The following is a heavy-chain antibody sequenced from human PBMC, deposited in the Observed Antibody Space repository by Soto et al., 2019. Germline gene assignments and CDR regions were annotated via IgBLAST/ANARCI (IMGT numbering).Heavy chain of an antibody. CDR3: ARASSSFVTDY. Sequence: GASVKVSCTASGYTFTSYAIHWVRQAPGQRIEWMGWINAGNGNTKYSQKFQGRVTITRDTSASTAYMELSRLRSEDTAVYYCARASSSFVTDYWGQGTLVTVSS. D-gene: IGHD6-6*01. CDR2: INAGNGNT. CDR1: GYTFTSYA. J-gene: IGHJ4*02. V-gene: IGHV1-3*01.